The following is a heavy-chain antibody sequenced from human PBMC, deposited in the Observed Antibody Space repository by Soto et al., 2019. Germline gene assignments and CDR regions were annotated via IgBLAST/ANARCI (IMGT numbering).Heavy chain of an antibody. CDR2: ISGDNGNT. J-gene: IGHJ1*01. CDR1: GYTFSSYD. CDR3: ARDRKGYNNSPGYFLH. V-gene: IGHV1-18*01. D-gene: IGHD1-20*01. Sequence: ASVKVSCKASGYTFSSYDISWVRQAPGQGLEWMGWISGDNGNTNYAQKLQGRVTMTTDTSTSTAYMDLRSLTSDDTAVYYCARDRKGYNNSPGYFLHWGQGTLVTVSS.